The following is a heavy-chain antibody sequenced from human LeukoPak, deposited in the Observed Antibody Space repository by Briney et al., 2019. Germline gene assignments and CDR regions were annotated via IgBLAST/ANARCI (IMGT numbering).Heavy chain of an antibody. CDR3: ARDWTIQWLVHGGLDY. Sequence: PGGSLRLSCAASGFTFSSYWMHWVRQAPGKGLVWVSRINSDGSSTSYADSVKGRFTIPRDNAKNTLYLQMNSLRAEDTAVYYCARDWTIQWLVHGGLDYWGQGTLVTVSS. J-gene: IGHJ4*02. CDR2: INSDGSST. CDR1: GFTFSSYW. V-gene: IGHV3-74*01. D-gene: IGHD6-19*01.